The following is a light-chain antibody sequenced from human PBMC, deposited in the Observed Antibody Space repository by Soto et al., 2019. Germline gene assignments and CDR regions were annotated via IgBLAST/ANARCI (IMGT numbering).Light chain of an antibody. V-gene: IGKV3-20*01. CDR2: GAS. Sequence: IVLTESPGTLSSSPGERATLSCRASQSVPTNNLAWYQQRPGQAPRLLIYGASLRATGIPDRFSGSGSGTDFTLTISRLEPEDLAVYYCQQYDGSVWTFGQGTTVDIK. J-gene: IGKJ1*01. CDR3: QQYDGSVWT. CDR1: QSVPTNN.